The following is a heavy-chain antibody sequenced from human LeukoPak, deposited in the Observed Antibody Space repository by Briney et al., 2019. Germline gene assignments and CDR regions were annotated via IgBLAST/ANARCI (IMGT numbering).Heavy chain of an antibody. V-gene: IGHV3-21*01. CDR1: GFTFSSYE. Sequence: GGSLRLSCAASGFTFSSYEMNWVRQAPGQGLEWVSSASSDSSYIYYADSVKGRFTISRDNAKNSLFLQMNSLRAEDTAVYYCARNSRGWYDGFDIWGQGTMVTVSS. CDR2: ASSDSSYI. D-gene: IGHD6-19*01. J-gene: IGHJ3*02. CDR3: ARNSRGWYDGFDI.